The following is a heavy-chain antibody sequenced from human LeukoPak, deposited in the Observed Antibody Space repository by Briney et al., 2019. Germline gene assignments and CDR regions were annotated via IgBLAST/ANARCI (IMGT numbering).Heavy chain of an antibody. J-gene: IGHJ6*04. Sequence: GGSLRLSCAASGFTISNYWMSWVRQAPGKGPEWVANIKQDGSDKYYVGSVKGRFTISRDNAKNSLYLQMNSLRAEDTAVYYCARTPWDFWSNSMDVWGKGTTVTVSS. V-gene: IGHV3-7*01. CDR1: GFTISNYW. CDR2: IKQDGSDK. CDR3: ARTPWDFWSNSMDV. D-gene: IGHD3-3*01.